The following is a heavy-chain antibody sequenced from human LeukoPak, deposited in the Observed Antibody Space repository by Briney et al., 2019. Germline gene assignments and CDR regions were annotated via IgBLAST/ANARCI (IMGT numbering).Heavy chain of an antibody. CDR3: ARDGGTTVTTLDY. CDR2: ITSSSSTI. Sequence: GGSLRLSCAASGFSFSSYSMNWVRQAPGKGLEWVSYITSSSSTIYYADSVKGRFTISRDNAKNSLYLLMNSLRDEDTAVYYCARDGGTTVTTLDYWGQGTLVTVSS. V-gene: IGHV3-48*02. D-gene: IGHD4-17*01. J-gene: IGHJ4*02. CDR1: GFSFSSYS.